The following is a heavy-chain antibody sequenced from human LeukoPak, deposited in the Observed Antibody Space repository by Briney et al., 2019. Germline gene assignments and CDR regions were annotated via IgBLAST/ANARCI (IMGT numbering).Heavy chain of an antibody. Sequence: PSETLSLTCTVSGGSISSYYWSWIRQPPGKGLEWSGYIYYSGSTNYNPSLKSRVTISVDTSKNQFSLKLSSVTAADTAVYYCARVGSVSMSAFDYWGQGTLVTVSS. V-gene: IGHV4-59*01. J-gene: IGHJ4*02. CDR3: ARVGSVSMSAFDY. CDR2: IYYSGST. D-gene: IGHD6-6*01. CDR1: GGSISSYY.